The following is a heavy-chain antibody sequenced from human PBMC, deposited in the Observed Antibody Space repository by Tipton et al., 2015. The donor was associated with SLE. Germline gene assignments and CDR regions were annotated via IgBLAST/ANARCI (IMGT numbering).Heavy chain of an antibody. CDR1: GYTFTSYG. Sequence: QSGPEVKKPGASVKVSCKASGYTFTSYGISWARQAPGQGLEWMGWINAGNGNTKYSQKFQGRVTITTDESTSTAYMELSSLRSEDTAVYYCAGCQGGFFWSGYSAWFDPWGQGTLVTVSS. CDR2: INAGNGNT. V-gene: IGHV1-18*01. D-gene: IGHD3-3*01. J-gene: IGHJ5*02. CDR3: AGCQGGFFWSGYSAWFDP.